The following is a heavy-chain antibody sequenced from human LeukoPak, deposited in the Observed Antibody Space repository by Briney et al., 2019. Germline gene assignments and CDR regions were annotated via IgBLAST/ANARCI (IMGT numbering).Heavy chain of an antibody. Sequence: PSETLSLTCTVSGGSISSSSYYWGWIRQPPGKGLEWIGSIYYSGNTYYNPSLKSRVTISVYTSKNQFSLKLTSVTAADTAVYYCATQAGRYLATINFWGQGTLVTVSS. CDR3: ATQAGRYLATINF. CDR1: GGSISSSSYY. V-gene: IGHV4-39*01. CDR2: IYYSGNT. J-gene: IGHJ4*02. D-gene: IGHD5-24*01.